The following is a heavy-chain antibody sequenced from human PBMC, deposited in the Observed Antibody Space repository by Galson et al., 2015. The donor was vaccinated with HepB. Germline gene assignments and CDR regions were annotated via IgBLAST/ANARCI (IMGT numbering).Heavy chain of an antibody. Sequence: LSLTCTVSGGTINSRDYYWSWLRQPPGKGLEWIGHISYSGTTYYIPSLRSRVSISIDTSKNQFSLKMTSVTAADTAVYFCARESIRAFDIWGQGTMVTVSS. CDR2: ISYSGTT. V-gene: IGHV4-30-4*01. CDR1: GGTINSRDYY. J-gene: IGHJ3*02. CDR3: ARESIRAFDI. D-gene: IGHD3-9*01.